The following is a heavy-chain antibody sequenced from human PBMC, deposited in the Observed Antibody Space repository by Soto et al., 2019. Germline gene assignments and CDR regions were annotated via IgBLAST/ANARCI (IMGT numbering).Heavy chain of an antibody. CDR2: IIPIFGTA. J-gene: IGHJ5*02. V-gene: IGHV1-69*01. Sequence: QVQLVQSGAEVKKPGSSVKVSCKASGGTFSSYAISWVRQAPGQVLEWMGVIIPIFGTANYAQKFQGRVTITADESTSTAYMELSSLRSEDTAVYYCARDMVRGVQFGWFDPWGQGTLVTVSS. D-gene: IGHD3-10*01. CDR1: GGTFSSYA. CDR3: ARDMVRGVQFGWFDP.